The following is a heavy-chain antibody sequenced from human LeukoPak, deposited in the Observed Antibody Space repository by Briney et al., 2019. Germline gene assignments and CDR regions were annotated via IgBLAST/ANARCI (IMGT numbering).Heavy chain of an antibody. D-gene: IGHD6-6*01. V-gene: IGHV4-30-2*01. CDR2: IYHSGST. CDR3: ARDQEGLSIAARPRWFDP. J-gene: IGHJ5*02. CDR1: GGSISSGGYY. Sequence: KASETLSLTCTVSGGSISSGGYYWSWIRQPPGKGLEWIGYIYHSGSTYYNPSLKSRVTISVDRSKNQFSLKLSSVTAADTAVYYCARDQEGLSIAARPRWFDPWGQGTLVTVSS.